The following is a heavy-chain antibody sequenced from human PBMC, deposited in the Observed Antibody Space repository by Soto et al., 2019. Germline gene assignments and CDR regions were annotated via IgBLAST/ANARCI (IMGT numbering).Heavy chain of an antibody. J-gene: IGHJ4*02. CDR1: GFTFSDYY. CDR3: ARESEDLTSNFDY. Sequence: QVQLVESGGGLVKPGGSLRLSCAASGFTFSDYYMTWIRQAPGKGLKWVSFISGSRNYTDYADSMKGRFTVSRDNAKNSVYLEMNSLSAEDTALYYCARESEDLTSNFDYWGQGTLVTVSS. CDR2: ISGSRNYT. V-gene: IGHV3-11*06.